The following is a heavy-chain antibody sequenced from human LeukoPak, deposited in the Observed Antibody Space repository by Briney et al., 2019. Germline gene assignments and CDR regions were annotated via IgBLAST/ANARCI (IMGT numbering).Heavy chain of an antibody. CDR2: ISGSGGST. V-gene: IGHV3-23*01. J-gene: IGHJ4*02. CDR3: AKDEQQQLALYYFDY. D-gene: IGHD6-13*01. CDR1: GFTFSSYA. Sequence: GGSLRLSCAASGFTFSSYAMSWVRQAPGKGLEWVSAISGSGGSTYYADSVKGRFTLSRDNSKNTLYLQMHSLRAEDTAVYYCAKDEQQQLALYYFDYWGQGTLDTVSS.